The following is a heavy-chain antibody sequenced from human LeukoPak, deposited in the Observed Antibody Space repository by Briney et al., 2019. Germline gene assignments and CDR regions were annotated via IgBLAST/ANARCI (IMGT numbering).Heavy chain of an antibody. D-gene: IGHD3-22*01. CDR1: GYTFTGYY. Sequence: ASVKVSCKASGYTFTGYYMHWVRQAPGQGLEWMGWINPNSGGTNYAQKFQGWVTMTRDTSISTAYMELSRLRSDDTAVYYCARVVPEYYYDSSGYYYYYWGQGTLVTVSS. V-gene: IGHV1-2*04. CDR3: ARVVPEYYYDSSGYYYYY. J-gene: IGHJ4*02. CDR2: INPNSGGT.